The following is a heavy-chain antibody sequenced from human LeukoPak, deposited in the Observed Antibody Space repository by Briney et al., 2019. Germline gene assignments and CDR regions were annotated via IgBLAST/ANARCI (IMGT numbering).Heavy chain of an antibody. D-gene: IGHD2-15*01. J-gene: IGHJ4*02. CDR2: INPVGSET. CDR1: GFSFSAYW. CDR3: ARFGYVAAVDV. V-gene: IGHV3-7*01. Sequence: GGSLRLSCAASGFSFSAYWMTWVRQATGTGLEWVANINPVGSETYYVDPVKGRFTISRHNAKNLVYLQMNSVRAEDTAVYHCARFGYVAAVDVWGQGTPGTVS.